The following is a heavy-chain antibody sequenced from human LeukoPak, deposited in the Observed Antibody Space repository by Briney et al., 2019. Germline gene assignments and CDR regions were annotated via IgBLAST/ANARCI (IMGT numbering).Heavy chain of an antibody. V-gene: IGHV3-66*01. CDR2: IYSGGNT. CDR1: GFTVSSNY. CDR3: ARDSTSGWYHWFDP. Sequence: GSLKLSCVASGFTVSSNYMSWVRQAPGKGLEWVSVIYSGGNTYYADSVKGRFTISRDNSKNAVYLQMNSLRAEDTAVYYCARDSTSGWYHWFDPWGQGTLVTVSS. D-gene: IGHD6-19*01. J-gene: IGHJ5*02.